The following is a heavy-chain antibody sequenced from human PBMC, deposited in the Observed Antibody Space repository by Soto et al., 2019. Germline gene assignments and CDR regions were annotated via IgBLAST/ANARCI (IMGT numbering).Heavy chain of an antibody. J-gene: IGHJ6*02. V-gene: IGHV1-18*01. CDR3: AKNGQPPYSYYGLDV. D-gene: IGHD2-8*01. CDR2: ISGYNGDT. CDR1: RYTITRKG. Sequence: ASAKASCKASRYTITRKGSSWGHQAPRQGLEGMGWISGYNGDTNYAQKCQGRVSITIETSRTRANMELRSLTSDDTAVYYCAKNGQPPYSYYGLDVWGQGTKVTVS.